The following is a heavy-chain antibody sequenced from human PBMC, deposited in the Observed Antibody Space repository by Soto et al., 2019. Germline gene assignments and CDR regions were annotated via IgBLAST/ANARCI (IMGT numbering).Heavy chain of an antibody. Sequence: QVQLVQSGAEVKKPGASVKVSCKASGYTFTSYGISWVRQAPGQGLEWMGWISAYNGNTNYAQKLQGRVTMTTDTSTSTDYMELRSLRSDDTAVYYCARDFLTIGWKIAFDIWGQGTMVTVSS. J-gene: IGHJ3*02. D-gene: IGHD1-1*01. V-gene: IGHV1-18*01. CDR2: ISAYNGNT. CDR1: GYTFTSYG. CDR3: ARDFLTIGWKIAFDI.